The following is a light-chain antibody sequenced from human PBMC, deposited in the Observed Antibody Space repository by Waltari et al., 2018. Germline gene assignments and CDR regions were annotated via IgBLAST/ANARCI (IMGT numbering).Light chain of an antibody. Sequence: QSVLSLPPSASAAPGHRLPISCSGRRSNIGHYYVTWYHQLPGPAPKLLLYSNNQRPSGVPDRFSGCKTGTSASLVINGLRSEDEADYYCATWDDSLRMVFGGGTELTVL. CDR3: ATWDDSLRMV. V-gene: IGLV1-47*01. CDR2: SNN. J-gene: IGLJ3*02. CDR1: RSNIGHYY.